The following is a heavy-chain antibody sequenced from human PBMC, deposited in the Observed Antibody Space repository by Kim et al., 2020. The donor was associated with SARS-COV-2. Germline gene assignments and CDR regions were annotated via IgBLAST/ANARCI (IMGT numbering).Heavy chain of an antibody. CDR1: GFTFSTYW. CDR2: IKEDGGEK. D-gene: IGHD3-3*02. Sequence: GGCLRLSCAASGFTFSTYWMTWVRQAPGKGLEWVANIKEDGGEKYYVGSVEGRFTISRDSAKNSLFLQMNSLRAEDTAVYYCARLHSTWGQGNLVTVSS. V-gene: IGHV3-7*01. CDR3: ARLHST. J-gene: IGHJ5*02.